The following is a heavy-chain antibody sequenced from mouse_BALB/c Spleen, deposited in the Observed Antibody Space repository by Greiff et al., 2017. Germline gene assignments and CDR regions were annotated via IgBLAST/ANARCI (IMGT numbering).Heavy chain of an antibody. CDR3: ASLTHYAMDY. CDR1: GFNIKDTY. J-gene: IGHJ4*01. Sequence: EVKLVESGAELVKPGASVKLSCTASGFNIKDTYMHWVKQRPEQGLEWIGRIDPANGNTKYDPKFQGKATITADTSSNTAYLQLSSLTSEDTAVYYCASLTHYAMDYWGQGTSVTVSS. V-gene: IGHV14-3*02. CDR2: IDPANGNT.